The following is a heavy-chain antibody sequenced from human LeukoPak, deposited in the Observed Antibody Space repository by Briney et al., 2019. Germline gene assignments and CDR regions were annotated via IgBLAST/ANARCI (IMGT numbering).Heavy chain of an antibody. J-gene: IGHJ4*02. D-gene: IGHD3-16*02. V-gene: IGHV1-18*04. CDR2: ISTYNGNT. Sequence: GASVKVSCKASSYTFTSSGISWVRQAPGQGLEWMAWISTYNGNTNYAQKLQGRVTMTTDTSTSTAYMELRSLRSDDTAVYYCARDYVWGSYRYFDFWGQGTLVIVSS. CDR3: ARDYVWGSYRYFDF. CDR1: SYTFTSSG.